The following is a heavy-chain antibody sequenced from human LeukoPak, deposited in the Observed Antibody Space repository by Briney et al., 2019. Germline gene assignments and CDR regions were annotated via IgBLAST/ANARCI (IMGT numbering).Heavy chain of an antibody. CDR3: ARAPIVVVPAARDGAFDI. V-gene: IGHV3-30-3*01. CDR1: GFTFSSYA. D-gene: IGHD2-2*01. CDR2: ISYDGSNK. J-gene: IGHJ3*02. Sequence: PGGSLRLSRAASGFTFSSYAMHWVRQAPGKGLEWVAVISYDGSNKYYADSVKGRFTISRDNSKNTLYLQMNSLRAEDTAVYYCARAPIVVVPAARDGAFDIWGQGTMVTVSS.